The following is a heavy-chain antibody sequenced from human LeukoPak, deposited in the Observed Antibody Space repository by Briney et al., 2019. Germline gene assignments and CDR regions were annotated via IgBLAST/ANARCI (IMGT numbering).Heavy chain of an antibody. J-gene: IGHJ4*02. V-gene: IGHV3-43*02. CDR3: ARVTRGGTFYFDY. D-gene: IGHD3-16*01. Sequence: PGGSLRLSCAASGFTFDDYAMHWVRQAPGKGLEWVSLISGDGGSTYYADSVKGRFTISRDNAKNSLYLQMNSLRAEDTAVYYCARVTRGGTFYFDYWGQGTLVTVSS. CDR1: GFTFDDYA. CDR2: ISGDGGST.